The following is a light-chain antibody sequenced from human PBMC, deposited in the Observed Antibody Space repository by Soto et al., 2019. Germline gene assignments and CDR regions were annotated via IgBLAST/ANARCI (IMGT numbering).Light chain of an antibody. J-gene: IGKJ1*01. CDR1: QTLLNSNDGNTY. CDR3: MQATQSSWT. CDR2: KVS. V-gene: IGKV2-40*01. Sequence: DIVMTQTPPSLPVTPGEPASISCRSSQTLLNSNDGNTYLDWYLQKPGQSPQLLIYKVSDRFSGVPDRFSGSGAGTDFTLTISRVEAEDVGVYYCMQATQSSWTFGQGTKVDIK.